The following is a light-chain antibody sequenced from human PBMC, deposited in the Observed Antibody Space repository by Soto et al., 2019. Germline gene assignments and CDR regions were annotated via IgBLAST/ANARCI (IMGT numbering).Light chain of an antibody. CDR3: QQSYSTLLFT. V-gene: IGKV1-39*01. CDR1: QSISSY. Sequence: DIQMTQSPSSLSASVGDRVTITCRASQSISSYLNWYQQKPGKAPKLLIYAASSLQSGVPSRFSGSGYGTDFTLTIRSLQPEDFATYYCQQSYSTLLFTFGPGTKVDIK. J-gene: IGKJ3*01. CDR2: AAS.